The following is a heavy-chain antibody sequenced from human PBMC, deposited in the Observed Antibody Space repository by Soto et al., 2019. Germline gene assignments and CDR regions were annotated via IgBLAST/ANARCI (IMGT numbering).Heavy chain of an antibody. D-gene: IGHD7-27*01. CDR3: AGGWGGYFQH. J-gene: IGHJ1*01. CDR2: IYYSGST. V-gene: IGHV4-59*01. CDR1: GGSISSYY. Sequence: QVQLQESGPGLVKPSETLSLTCTVSGGSISSYYWSWIRQPPGKGLEWIGYIYYSGSTNYNPSLKSRVTISVDTSKNQFSMKLSSVTAADTAVYYCAGGWGGYFQHWGQGTLLTVSS.